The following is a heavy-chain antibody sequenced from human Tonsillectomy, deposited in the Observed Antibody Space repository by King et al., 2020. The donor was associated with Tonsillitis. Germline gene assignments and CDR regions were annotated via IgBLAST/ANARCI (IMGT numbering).Heavy chain of an antibody. CDR3: VRDESGDYDFDY. J-gene: IGHJ4*02. D-gene: IGHD4-17*01. CDR2: IGESGSTM. CDR1: GFTFSSYE. V-gene: IGHV3-48*03. Sequence: VQLVESGGGLVQPGGSLRLSCAASGFTFSSYEMNWVRQAPGTGLEWLSFIGESGSTMRSADSVKGRFTISRDKTKNSGYLQMSSLRAEDTAVYYCVRDESGDYDFDYWGQGILVTVSS.